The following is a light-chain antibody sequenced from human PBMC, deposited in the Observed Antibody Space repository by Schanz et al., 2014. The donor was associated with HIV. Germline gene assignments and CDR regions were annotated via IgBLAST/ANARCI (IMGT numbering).Light chain of an antibody. V-gene: IGLV1-44*01. CDR2: SYD. CDR1: SSNIGSNT. Sequence: QSVLTQPPSVSGAPGQSVTISCSGSSSNIGSNTVNWYQQFPGTAPKLLIYSYDQRPSGVPDRFSGSKSGTSASLVIGGLQSDDEAYYYCAAWDDGLSGPVFGGGTKLTVL. CDR3: AAWDDGLSGPV. J-gene: IGLJ2*01.